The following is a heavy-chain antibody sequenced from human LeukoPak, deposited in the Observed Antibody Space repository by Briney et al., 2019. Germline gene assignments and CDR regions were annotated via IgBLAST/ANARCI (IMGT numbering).Heavy chain of an antibody. V-gene: IGHV4-59*08. CDR3: AGHHPRNTVDF. Sequence: PSETLSLTCTASGGSISSYYWSWIRQPPGKGLEWIAYISGVGSINYNPSLKSRVTISLDTSKNQFSLKLSSVTAADTAVYYCAGHHPRNTVDFWGQGTLVTVSS. J-gene: IGHJ4*02. D-gene: IGHD2/OR15-2a*01. CDR2: ISGVGSI. CDR1: GGSISSYY.